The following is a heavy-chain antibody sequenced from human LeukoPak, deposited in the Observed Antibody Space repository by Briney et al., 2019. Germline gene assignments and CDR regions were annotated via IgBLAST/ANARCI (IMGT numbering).Heavy chain of an antibody. CDR3: ARGQRTTSPPGSWFDP. D-gene: IGHD1-1*01. CDR1: GDSVSSNSAA. J-gene: IGHJ5*02. V-gene: IGHV6-1*01. Sequence: SQTLSLTCAISGDSVSSNSAAWNWIRQSPSRGLEWLGRTYYRSKWYNDYAVSVKSRITINPDTSKNQFSLQLNSVTPEDTAVYYCARGQRTTSPPGSWFDPWGQGTLVTVSS. CDR2: TYYRSKWYN.